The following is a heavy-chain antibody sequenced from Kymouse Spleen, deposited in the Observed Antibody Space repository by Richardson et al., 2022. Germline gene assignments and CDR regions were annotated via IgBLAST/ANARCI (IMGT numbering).Heavy chain of an antibody. V-gene: IGHV3-21*03. D-gene: IGHD1-20*01,IGHD1-7*01,IGHD7-27*02. CDR3: ARPNWNYYYGMDV. CDR2: ISSSSSYI. CDR1: GFTFSSYS. Sequence: EVQLVESGGGLVKPGGSLRLSCAASGFTFSSYSMNWVRQAPGKGLEWVSSISSSSSYIYYADSVKGRFTISRDNAKNSLYLQMNSLRAEDTAVYYCARPNWNYYYGMDVWGQGTTVTVSS. J-gene: IGHJ6*02.